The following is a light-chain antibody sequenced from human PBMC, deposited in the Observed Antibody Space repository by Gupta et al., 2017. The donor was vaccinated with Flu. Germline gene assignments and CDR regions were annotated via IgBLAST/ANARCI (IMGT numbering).Light chain of an antibody. CDR1: QDITNF. V-gene: IGKV1-33*01. J-gene: IGKJ3*01. Sequence: DIQMTQSPSSLSASIGDRVTITCQASQDITNFLNWYQQKPGKAPKVLLYDASNLETGVPSRISGSGSGTEFTFTISSLQPEDVATYYCQQDHDVPHTFGHGTKVDVK. CDR3: QQDHDVPHT. CDR2: DAS.